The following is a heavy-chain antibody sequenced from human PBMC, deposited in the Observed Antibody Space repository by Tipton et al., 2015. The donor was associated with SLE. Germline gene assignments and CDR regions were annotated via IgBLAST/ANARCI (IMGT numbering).Heavy chain of an antibody. Sequence: TLSLTCIVSRGSISSYYWSWIRQPPGKGLEWIGFISYSGRTRYNPSLESRVTLSPDSSKNQFSLRLSSVTAADTAVYFCARGVRSLAGPDFDYWGQGILVIVSS. CDR3: ARGVRSLAGPDFDY. V-gene: IGHV4-59*12. J-gene: IGHJ4*02. CDR1: RGSISSYY. CDR2: ISYSGRT. D-gene: IGHD6-19*01.